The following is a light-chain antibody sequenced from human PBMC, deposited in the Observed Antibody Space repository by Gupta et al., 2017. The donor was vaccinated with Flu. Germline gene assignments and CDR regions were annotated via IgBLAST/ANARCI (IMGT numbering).Light chain of an antibody. CDR3: QHDDTVPYI. Sequence: DIQMTQSPSSLSASVRDRVTITCQASQDIRNSLNWYQQKPGKAPKLLIYDASSLETGVPSRFSGSGSGTDFIFTISSLQPEDSATYYCQHDDTVPYIFDQGTKMEIK. CDR2: DAS. V-gene: IGKV1-33*01. J-gene: IGKJ2*01. CDR1: QDIRNS.